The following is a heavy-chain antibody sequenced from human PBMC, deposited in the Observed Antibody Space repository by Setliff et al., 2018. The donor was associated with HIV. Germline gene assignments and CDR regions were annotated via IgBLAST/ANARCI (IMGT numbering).Heavy chain of an antibody. D-gene: IGHD3-22*01. CDR1: GYSISSGYY. CDR3: ARDGSYYDSSAYLGGRYYYYGMDV. Sequence: PSETLSLTCAVSGYSISSGYYWGWIRQPPGKGLEWIANIFYSGSSYYNPSLKSRVTISVDTSKNQFSLKLSSVTAADTAVYYCARDGSYYDSSAYLGGRYYYYGMDVWGQGTTVTVS. V-gene: IGHV4-38-2*02. CDR2: IFYSGSS. J-gene: IGHJ6*02.